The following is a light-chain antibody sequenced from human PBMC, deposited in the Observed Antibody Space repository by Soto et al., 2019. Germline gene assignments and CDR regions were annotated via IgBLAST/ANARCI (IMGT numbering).Light chain of an antibody. CDR2: DAS. CDR3: QHRSNWPPFRFT. CDR1: QRVSSY. J-gene: IGKJ3*01. Sequence: EIVLTQSPATLSLSPGERATLSCRASQRVSSYLAWYQQKPGQAPRLLIYDASTRAAGIPARFSGSGSGTAFTVTISTLGPEDFEVYYCQHRSNWPPFRFTFGPGTKVDIK. V-gene: IGKV3-11*01.